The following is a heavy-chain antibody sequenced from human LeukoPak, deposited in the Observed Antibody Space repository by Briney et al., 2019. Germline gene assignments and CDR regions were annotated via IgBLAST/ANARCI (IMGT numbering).Heavy chain of an antibody. CDR3: ARDRSIAAAALGY. CDR1: GYTFTSYA. J-gene: IGHJ4*02. Sequence: GASVKVSCKASGYTFTSYAMHWVRQAPGQRLEWMGWINAGNGNTKYSQKFQGRVTITRDTSASTAYMELRSLRSDDTAVYYCARDRSIAAAALGYWGQGTLVTVSS. CDR2: INAGNGNT. V-gene: IGHV1-3*01. D-gene: IGHD6-13*01.